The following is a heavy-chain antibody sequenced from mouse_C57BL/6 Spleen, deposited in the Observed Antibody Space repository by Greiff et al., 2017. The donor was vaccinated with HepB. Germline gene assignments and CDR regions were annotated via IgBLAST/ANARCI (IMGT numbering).Heavy chain of an antibody. V-gene: IGHV5-6*01. J-gene: IGHJ2*01. CDR3: ARDYSNYVDY. CDR1: GFTFSSYG. Sequence: EVKLMESGGDLVKPGGSLKLSCAASGFTFSSYGMSWVRQTPDKRLEWVATISSGGSYTYYPENVKGRFTIARDKAKNTLYLQRSSLKSEDTALYYCARDYSNYVDYWGQGTTLTVSS. D-gene: IGHD2-5*01. CDR2: ISSGGSYT.